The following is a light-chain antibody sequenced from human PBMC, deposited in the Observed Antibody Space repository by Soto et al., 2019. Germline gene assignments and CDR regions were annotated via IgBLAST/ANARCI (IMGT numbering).Light chain of an antibody. CDR1: QSVSSTY. V-gene: IGKV3-20*01. CDR2: GAS. Sequence: DIVLTHSPGTVSLSPEERATLSCRASQSVSSTYFAWYQQKPGQAPRLLIYGASSRATGIPDRFSGSGSGTDFTLTISRLEPEDFVVYYCHHYGSSTWTFGQGTKV. J-gene: IGKJ1*01. CDR3: HHYGSSTWT.